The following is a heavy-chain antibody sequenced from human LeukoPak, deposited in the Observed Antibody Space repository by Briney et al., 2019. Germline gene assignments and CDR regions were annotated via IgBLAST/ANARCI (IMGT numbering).Heavy chain of an antibody. CDR3: ARGKLETGRNFDY. CDR1: GGSISKYF. Sequence: SETLSLTCTVSGGSISKYFWSWVRQPAGKGLEWIGRIYSTGRSDYNPSLKSRITMSVDTSKNQFSLKLSSVTAADTAVYYCARGKLETGRNFDYWGQGSLVTVSS. CDR2: IYSTGRS. J-gene: IGHJ4*02. V-gene: IGHV4-4*07. D-gene: IGHD1-1*01.